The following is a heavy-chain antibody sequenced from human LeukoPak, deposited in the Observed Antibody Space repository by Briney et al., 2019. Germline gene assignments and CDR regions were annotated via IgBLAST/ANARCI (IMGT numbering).Heavy chain of an antibody. CDR1: GFTFSSYA. CDR2: ISYDGSNK. Sequence: GRSLRLSCAASGFTFSSYAMHWVRQAPGKGLEGVAVISYDGSNKYYADSVKGRFTISRDNSKNTLYLQMNSLRAEDTAVYYCARESGTTTGTFDYWGQGTLVTVSS. CDR3: ARESGTTTGTFDY. V-gene: IGHV3-30-3*01. D-gene: IGHD1-26*01. J-gene: IGHJ4*02.